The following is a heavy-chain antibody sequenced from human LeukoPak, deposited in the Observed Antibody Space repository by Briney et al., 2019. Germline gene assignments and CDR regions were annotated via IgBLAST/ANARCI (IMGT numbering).Heavy chain of an antibody. J-gene: IGHJ6*03. D-gene: IGHD3-10*01. V-gene: IGHV4-34*01. CDR3: ARRRTYYYGSGSYYNGYYYYYYMDV. CDR1: GGSFSGYY. Sequence: PSETLSLTCAVYGGSFSGYYWSWIRQPPGKGLEWIGEINHSGSTNYNPSLKSRVTISVDTSKNQFSLKLSSVTAADTAVYYCARRRTYYYGSGSYYNGYYYYYYMDVWGKGTTVTISS. CDR2: INHSGST.